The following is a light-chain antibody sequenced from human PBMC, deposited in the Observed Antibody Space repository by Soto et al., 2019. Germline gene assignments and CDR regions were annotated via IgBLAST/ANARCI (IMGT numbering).Light chain of an antibody. V-gene: IGKV3-11*01. CDR2: DAS. CDR1: QSVSSY. Sequence: EIVLTQSPATLSSSPGDRATLSCRASQSVSSYLAWYQQKPGQAPRLLIYDASNMATGIPARFSGSGSGTDFTLTISSLEPEDFAVYYCQQSFTFGPGTKVDIK. J-gene: IGKJ3*01. CDR3: QQSFT.